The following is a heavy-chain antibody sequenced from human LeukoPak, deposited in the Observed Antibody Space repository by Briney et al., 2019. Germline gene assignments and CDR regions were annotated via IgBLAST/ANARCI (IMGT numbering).Heavy chain of an antibody. CDR3: ARNPYYYDSSGYYYDY. D-gene: IGHD3-22*01. J-gene: IGHJ4*02. CDR2: INAGNGNA. CDR1: GYTFTSYA. Sequence: ASVKVSCKASGYTFTSYAMHWVRQAPGQRLEWMGWINAGNGNAKYSQKFQGRVTITRDTSASTAYMELSSLRSEDTAVYYCARNPYYYDSSGYYYDYWGQGTLVTVSS. V-gene: IGHV1-3*01.